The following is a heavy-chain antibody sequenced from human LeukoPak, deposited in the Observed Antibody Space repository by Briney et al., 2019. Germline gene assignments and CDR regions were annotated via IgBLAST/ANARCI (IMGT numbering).Heavy chain of an antibody. CDR1: GGSISSSSYY. CDR3: ARESYYDSSGYSHDAFDI. D-gene: IGHD3-22*01. CDR2: IYYSGNT. V-gene: IGHV4-39*07. J-gene: IGHJ3*02. Sequence: SETLSLTCTVSGGSISSSSYYWAWIRQPPGKGLEWIGSIYYSGNTYYKSSLKSRVTIAVDTSKNQFSLKLNSVTAADTAVYYCARESYYDSSGYSHDAFDIWGQGTMVTVSS.